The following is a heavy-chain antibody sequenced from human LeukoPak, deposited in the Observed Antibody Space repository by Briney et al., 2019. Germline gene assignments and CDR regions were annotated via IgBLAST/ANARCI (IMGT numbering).Heavy chain of an antibody. V-gene: IGHV1-8*01. Sequence: ASVKVSCKASGYTFTSYDINWVRQATGQGLEWMGWMNPNSGNTGYAQKFQGRVTMTTDTSTSTAYMELRSLRSDDTAVYYCARDDCSGGSCYSLITYYYYGMDVWGQGTTVTVSS. CDR1: GYTFTSYD. J-gene: IGHJ6*02. CDR3: ARDDCSGGSCYSLITYYYYGMDV. CDR2: MNPNSGNT. D-gene: IGHD2-15*01.